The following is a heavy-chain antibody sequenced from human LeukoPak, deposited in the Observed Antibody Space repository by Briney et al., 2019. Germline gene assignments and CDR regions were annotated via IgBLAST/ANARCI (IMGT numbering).Heavy chain of an antibody. Sequence: PGGSLRLSCAASGFTFSSYSMSWVRQAPGKGLEWVSYISSSRSTIYNADSVKGRFTISRDNAKNSLYLQMNSLRAEDTAVYYCARDTPYYYDTSGYYLPPPTIDYWGQGTLVTISS. CDR1: GFTFSSYS. V-gene: IGHV3-48*01. D-gene: IGHD3-22*01. J-gene: IGHJ4*02. CDR2: ISSSRSTI. CDR3: ARDTPYYYDTSGYYLPPPTIDY.